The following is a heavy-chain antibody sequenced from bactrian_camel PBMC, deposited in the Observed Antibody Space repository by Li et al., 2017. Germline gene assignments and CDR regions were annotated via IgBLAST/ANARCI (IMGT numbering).Heavy chain of an antibody. Sequence: QLVESGGGSVQAGGSLRLSCVASGPIHSRFCWGWFRQAPGKAREAVAAIGGDGDENYADSVQGRFTISRDNAKNTVYLQMNSLKSEDTALYYCAFGVGGWAEFGNWGQGTQVTVS. CDR3: AFGVGGWAEFGN. D-gene: IGHD5*01. CDR2: IGGDGDE. J-gene: IGHJ6*01. CDR1: GPIHSRFC. V-gene: IGHV3S53*01.